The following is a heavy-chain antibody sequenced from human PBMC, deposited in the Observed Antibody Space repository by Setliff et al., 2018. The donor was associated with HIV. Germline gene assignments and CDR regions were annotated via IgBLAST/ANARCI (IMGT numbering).Heavy chain of an antibody. V-gene: IGHV4-39*01. D-gene: IGHD3-3*01. CDR1: GDSVSRSNYY. J-gene: IGHJ4*02. CDR3: ASLFRLSGFWISFLPDY. CDR2: IDYNEIT. Sequence: PSETLSLTCTVSGDSVSRSNYYWAWIRQPPGKGLKWIGSIDYNEITYYNPSLKSRVTLSVDTPKNQSSLYLSSVTASDTAVYYCASLFRLSGFWISFLPDYWGQGILVTVSS.